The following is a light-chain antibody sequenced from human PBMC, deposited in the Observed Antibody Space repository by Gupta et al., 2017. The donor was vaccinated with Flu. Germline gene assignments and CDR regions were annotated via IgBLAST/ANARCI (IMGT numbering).Light chain of an antibody. CDR1: SGCVVGYNY. J-gene: IGLJ2*01. Sequence: IISNGYSGCVVGYNYVDWYHQAPGEAPNLLIYEVSNRRSGVPDRFSGSKSGTTASLTTTGLQAEDEADYYCSSETSSSNIVVFGGGTKLTVL. CDR3: SSETSSSNIVV. CDR2: EVS. V-gene: IGLV2-14*01.